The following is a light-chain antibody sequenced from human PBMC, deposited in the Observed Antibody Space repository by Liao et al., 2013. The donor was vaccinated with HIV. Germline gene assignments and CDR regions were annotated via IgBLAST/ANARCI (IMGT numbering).Light chain of an antibody. J-gene: IGLJ3*02. V-gene: IGLV3-25*03. CDR1: NIGHKS. Sequence: SYELTQPPSVSVAPGKTARITCGGKNIGHKSVHWYQQKPGQAPVLVIYRDSERPSGIPERFSGSSSGTTVTLTISGVQAEDEADYFCQSADSSGTYVVFGGGTKLTVL. CDR2: RDS. CDR3: QSADSSGTYVV.